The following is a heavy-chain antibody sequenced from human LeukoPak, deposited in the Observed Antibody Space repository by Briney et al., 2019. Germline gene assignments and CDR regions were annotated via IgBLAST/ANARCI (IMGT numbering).Heavy chain of an antibody. CDR2: ISSSSGYI. Sequence: PGGSLRLSCAASGFTFSSYSMNWVRQAPGKGLEWVSSISSSSGYIYYADSVTGRFTVSRDNAKNSLYLQMNSLRAEDTAVYYCARDVSGGYSGYPGTFDYWGQGTLVTVSS. CDR1: GFTFSSYS. J-gene: IGHJ4*02. V-gene: IGHV3-21*01. D-gene: IGHD5-12*01. CDR3: ARDVSGGYSGYPGTFDY.